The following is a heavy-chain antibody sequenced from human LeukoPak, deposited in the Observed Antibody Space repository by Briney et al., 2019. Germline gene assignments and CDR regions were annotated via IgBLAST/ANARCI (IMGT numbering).Heavy chain of an antibody. CDR3: AGGYADTGFWSGYKGGLDY. J-gene: IGHJ4*02. D-gene: IGHD3-3*01. Sequence: GGSLRLSCAASGFTFDDYGMSWVRQAPGKGLEWVSGINWNGGSTGYADSVKGRFTISRDNAKNSLYLQMNSLRAEDTALYYCAGGYADTGFWSGYKGGLDYWGQGTLVTVSS. V-gene: IGHV3-20*04. CDR2: INWNGGST. CDR1: GFTFDDYG.